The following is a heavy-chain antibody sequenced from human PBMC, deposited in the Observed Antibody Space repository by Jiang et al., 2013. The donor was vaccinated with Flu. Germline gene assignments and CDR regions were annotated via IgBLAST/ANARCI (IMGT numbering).Heavy chain of an antibody. J-gene: IGHJ4*02. V-gene: IGHV3-30*18. CDR2: ISFDGNNK. Sequence: SCAGAGFTFGGYAMSWVRQAPGKGLEWVAVISFDGNNKHYADSVKGRFTISRDNSNNTVSLHMNRLRLEDTAVYYCAKDLTLYCGGDCSVFDYWGRGTLVTVSS. CDR1: GFTFGGYA. CDR3: AKDLTLYCGGDCSVFDY. D-gene: IGHD2-21*01.